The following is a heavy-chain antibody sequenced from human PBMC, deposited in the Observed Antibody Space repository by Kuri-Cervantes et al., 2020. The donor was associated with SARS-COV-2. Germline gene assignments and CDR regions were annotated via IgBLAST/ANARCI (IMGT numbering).Heavy chain of an antibody. CDR3: AREGPHSSSSEVDY. D-gene: IGHD6-6*01. Sequence: GESLKISCAASGFTFSSYGMHWVRQAPGKGLEWVAVIWYDGSNKYYADSVKGRFTISRDNSRNTVYLQMNSLRREDTAIYYCAREGPHSSSSEVDYWGQGTLVTVSS. CDR1: GFTFSSYG. J-gene: IGHJ4*02. CDR2: IWYDGSNK. V-gene: IGHV3-33*01.